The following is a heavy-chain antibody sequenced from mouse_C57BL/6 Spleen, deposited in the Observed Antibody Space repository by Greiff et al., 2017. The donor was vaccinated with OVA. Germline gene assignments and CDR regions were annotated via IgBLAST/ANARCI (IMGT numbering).Heavy chain of an antibody. CDR1: GYTFTDYE. CDR3: TRKGGSSGSDY. V-gene: IGHV1-15*01. D-gene: IGHD3-2*02. Sequence: VQRVESGAELVRPGASVTLSCKASGYTFTDYEMHWVKQTPVHGLEWIGAIDPETGGTAYNQKFKGKAILTADKSSSTAYMELRSLTSEDSAVYYCTRKGGSSGSDYWGQGTTLTVSS. CDR2: IDPETGGT. J-gene: IGHJ2*01.